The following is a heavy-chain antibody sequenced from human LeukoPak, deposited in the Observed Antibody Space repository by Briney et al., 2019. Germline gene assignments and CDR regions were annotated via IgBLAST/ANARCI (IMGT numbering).Heavy chain of an antibody. CDR3: ARDMYFHMP. CDR1: GFTFSSHW. CDR2: IKQDGSET. J-gene: IGHJ5*02. Sequence: GGSLRLSCTASGFTFSSHWTSWVRQAPGKGLEWVANIKQDGSETYYVDSVKGRFTISRDNAKNSLYLLMNNLRAEDTAVYYCARDMYFHMPWGQGTLVTVSS. V-gene: IGHV3-7*01. D-gene: IGHD2-8*01.